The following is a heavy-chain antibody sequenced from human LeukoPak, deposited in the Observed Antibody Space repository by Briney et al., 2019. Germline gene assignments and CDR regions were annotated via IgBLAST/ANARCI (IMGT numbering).Heavy chain of an antibody. Sequence: GGSLRLSCTASGFTFGDYAMSWFRQAPGKGLEWVGFIRSKAYGGTTEYAASVKGRFTISRDDSKSIAYLQMNSLKTEDTAVYYCTRARLSTYYPYYFDYWGQGTLVTVSS. D-gene: IGHD3-22*01. J-gene: IGHJ4*02. V-gene: IGHV3-49*03. CDR1: GFTFGDYA. CDR2: IRSKAYGGTT. CDR3: TRARLSTYYPYYFDY.